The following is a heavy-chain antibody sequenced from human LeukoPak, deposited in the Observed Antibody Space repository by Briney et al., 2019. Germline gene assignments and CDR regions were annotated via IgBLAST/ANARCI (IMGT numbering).Heavy chain of an antibody. Sequence: GGSLRLSCAASGFSFNNYPMTWVRQAPGKGLEWVSNLSGSGDITYYADSVKGRFTVSRDNSKNTLFLEINRLRVEDTAVYYCVRGMFGVVLDYWGQGTLVTVSS. V-gene: IGHV3-23*01. CDR1: GFSFNNYP. CDR2: LSGSGDIT. D-gene: IGHD3-10*02. CDR3: VRGMFGVVLDY. J-gene: IGHJ4*02.